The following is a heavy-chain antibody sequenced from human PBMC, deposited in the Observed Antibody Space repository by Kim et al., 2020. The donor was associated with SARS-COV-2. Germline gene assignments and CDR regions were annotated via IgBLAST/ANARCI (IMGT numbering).Heavy chain of an antibody. D-gene: IGHD3-10*01. Sequence: SETLSLTCAVYGGSFSGYYWSWIRQPPGKGLEWIGEINHSGSTNYNPSLKSRVTISVDTSKNQFFLKLSSVTAADTTVYYCARGRSSELWFGEYLYYFDYWGQGTLVTVSS. CDR1: GGSFSGYY. CDR3: ARGRSSELWFGEYLYYFDY. J-gene: IGHJ4*02. V-gene: IGHV4-34*01. CDR2: INHSGST.